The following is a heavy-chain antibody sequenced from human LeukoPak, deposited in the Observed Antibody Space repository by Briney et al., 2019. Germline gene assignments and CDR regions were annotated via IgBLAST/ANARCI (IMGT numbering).Heavy chain of an antibody. CDR2: INPNSGGT. Sequence: ASVKVSCKASGYTFTGYHMHWVRQAPGQGLEWMGWINPNSGGTNYAQKLQGRVTMTTDTSTSTAYMELRSLRSDDTAVYYCARDQWVVVPAAQFDPWGQGTLVTVSS. J-gene: IGHJ5*02. D-gene: IGHD2-2*01. CDR1: GYTFTGYH. CDR3: ARDQWVVVPAAQFDP. V-gene: IGHV1-2*02.